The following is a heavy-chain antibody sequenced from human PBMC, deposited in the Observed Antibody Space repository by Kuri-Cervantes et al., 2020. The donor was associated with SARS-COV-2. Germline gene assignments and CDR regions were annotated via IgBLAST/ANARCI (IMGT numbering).Heavy chain of an antibody. Sequence: GESLKISCNGSGYSFPSYVIGWVRQMPGKGLEWMGIIYPGDSDTRYSPSFQGQVTISADKSISTAYLQWSSLKASDTAMYYCARLGQVFSTYNWFNPWGQGTLVTVSS. CDR1: GYSFPSYV. V-gene: IGHV5-51*01. CDR2: IYPGDSDT. J-gene: IGHJ5*02. CDR3: ARLGQVFSTYNWFNP. D-gene: IGHD3/OR15-3a*01.